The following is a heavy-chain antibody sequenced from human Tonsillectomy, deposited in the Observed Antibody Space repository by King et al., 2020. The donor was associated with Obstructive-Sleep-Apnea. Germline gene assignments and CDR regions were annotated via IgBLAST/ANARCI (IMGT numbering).Heavy chain of an antibody. CDR1: GGSIGSGGFY. CDR2: IDNVETS. Sequence: QLQESGPGLVTPSQTLSLTCTVSGGSIGSGGFYWSWIRQLPGRDLEWIGYIDNVETSYYNPSLESRVTISADTSKDQFSLKLTSVTAADTAVYYCARDHDRERGIFDYWGQGTLVTVSS. CDR3: ARDHDRERGIFDY. V-gene: IGHV4-31*03. D-gene: IGHD3-10*02. J-gene: IGHJ4*02.